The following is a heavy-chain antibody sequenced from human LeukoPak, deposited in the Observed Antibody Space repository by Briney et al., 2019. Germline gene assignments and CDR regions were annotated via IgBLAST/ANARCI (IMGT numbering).Heavy chain of an antibody. D-gene: IGHD3-3*01. V-gene: IGHV4-59*01. J-gene: IGHJ3*02. Sequence: SETLSLTCTVSGGSISSYYWSWIRQPPGKGLEWIGYIYYSGSTNYNPSLKSRVTISVDTSKNQFSLKLSSVTAADTAVYYCAGYNFWSGYYRVATTGVNDAFDIWGQGTMVTVSS. CDR2: IYYSGST. CDR1: GGSISSYY. CDR3: AGYNFWSGYYRVATTGVNDAFDI.